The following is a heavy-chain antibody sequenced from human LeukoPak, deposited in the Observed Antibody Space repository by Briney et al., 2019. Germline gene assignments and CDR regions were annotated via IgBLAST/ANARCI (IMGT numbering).Heavy chain of an antibody. J-gene: IGHJ3*02. CDR1: GFNFGAYG. V-gene: IGHV3-33*01. Sequence: AGGSLRLSCAASGFNFGAYGMHWVRQAAGKGPEWVAIIWNDGSNSYYGESVEGRFRISRDNSKRTLYLQMSSLRVDDTAVYYCVEHSCSGGTCSGSWPVDIWGQGTSVIVSS. CDR3: VEHSCSGGTCSGSWPVDI. D-gene: IGHD2-15*01. CDR2: IWNDGSNS.